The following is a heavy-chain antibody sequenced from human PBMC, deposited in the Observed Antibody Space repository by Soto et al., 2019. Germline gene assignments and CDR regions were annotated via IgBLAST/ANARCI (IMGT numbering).Heavy chain of an antibody. J-gene: IGHJ5*02. CDR1: GYTFTSYW. CDR3: ATRPYSSSWYGWFDP. V-gene: IGHV5-51*01. Sequence: ASVKVSCKASGYTFTSYWIGWVRQMPGKGLEWMGIIYPGDSDTRYSPSFQGQVTISADKSISTAYLQWSSLKASDTAMYYCATRPYSSSWYGWFDPWGQGTLVTVSS. D-gene: IGHD6-13*01. CDR2: IYPGDSDT.